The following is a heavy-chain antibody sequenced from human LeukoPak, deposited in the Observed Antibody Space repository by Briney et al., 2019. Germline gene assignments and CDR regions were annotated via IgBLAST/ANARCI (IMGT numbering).Heavy chain of an antibody. CDR3: ARLGPYDIVTDDAFDI. D-gene: IGHD3-9*01. CDR2: INHSGST. V-gene: IGHV4-34*01. Sequence: SETLSLTCAVYGGSFSGYYWTWIRQPPGKGLEWIGKINHSGSTNYNPSLKSRVTISVDTSKNRFSLKLSSVTAADTALYYCARLGPYDIVTDDAFDIWGQGTMVTVSS. J-gene: IGHJ3*02. CDR1: GGSFSGYY.